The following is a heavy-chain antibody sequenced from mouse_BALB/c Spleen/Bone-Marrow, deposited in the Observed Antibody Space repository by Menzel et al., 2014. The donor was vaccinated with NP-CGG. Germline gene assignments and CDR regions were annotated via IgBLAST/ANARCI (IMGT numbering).Heavy chain of an antibody. CDR2: INPYNGGT. CDR3: ARGGYFHYYAMDY. J-gene: IGHJ4*01. CDR1: GYSFTGYT. V-gene: IGHV1-18*01. D-gene: IGHD2-3*01. Sequence: EVKLEESGPELVKPGASMKISCKASGYSFTGYTMNWVKQSHGKNLEWIGLINPYNGGTSYNQKFKGKATLTVDKSSSTAYMELLSLTSEDSAVYYCARGGYFHYYAMDYCGQGTSITVSS.